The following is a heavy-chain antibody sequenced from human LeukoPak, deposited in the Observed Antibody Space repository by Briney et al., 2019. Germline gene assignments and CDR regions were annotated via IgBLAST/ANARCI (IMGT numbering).Heavy chain of an antibody. CDR1: GYTFTVYY. CDR2: INPHSGGT. J-gene: IGHJ3*02. D-gene: IGHD3-10*01. CDR3: ARDRGAPDAFDI. V-gene: IGHV1-2*02. Sequence: ASVTVSCKASGYTFTVYYMHWVRQAPGQGLEWMGWINPHSGGTDYAQKFQGRVTMTRDTSISSAYMELSRLTSDDTAVYYCARDRGAPDAFDIWGQGTMVTVSS.